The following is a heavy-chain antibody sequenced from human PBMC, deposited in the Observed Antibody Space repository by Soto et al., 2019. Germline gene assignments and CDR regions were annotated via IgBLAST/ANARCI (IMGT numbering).Heavy chain of an antibody. V-gene: IGHV1-2*04. CDR1: GYTFIGHY. J-gene: IGHJ3*02. Sequence: ASVKVSCKASGYTFIGHYMHWVRQAPGQGLEWMGWINPNSGGTNYAQKFQGWVTMTRDTSISTAYMELSRLRSDDTAVYYCARGRPRDGYNSGHSDFDIWGQGTMVTVSS. CDR2: INPNSGGT. D-gene: IGHD5-12*01. CDR3: ARGRPRDGYNSGHSDFDI.